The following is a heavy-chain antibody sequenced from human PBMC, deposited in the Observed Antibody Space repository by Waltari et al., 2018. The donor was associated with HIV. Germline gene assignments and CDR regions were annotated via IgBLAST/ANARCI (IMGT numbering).Heavy chain of an antibody. Sequence: QVELPESGPGLVKPSETLSLTCTVSDGPMSNHYWSWIRQSPGKGLEWIGYIYYSGTTKYNPSLRSRVTISVDTSKKQFSLKLTSVTAADTAVYYCARGSGLKVTLDWYFDVWGRGTLVTVSS. V-gene: IGHV4-59*11. CDR3: ARGSGLKVTLDWYFDV. CDR1: DGPMSNHY. CDR2: IYYSGTT. J-gene: IGHJ2*01.